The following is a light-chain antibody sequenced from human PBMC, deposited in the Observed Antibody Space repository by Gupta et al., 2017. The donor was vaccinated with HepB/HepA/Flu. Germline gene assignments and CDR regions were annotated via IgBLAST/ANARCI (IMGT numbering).Light chain of an antibody. CDR1: SSDVGGYNY. CDR2: EIT. V-gene: IGLV2-8*01. J-gene: IGLJ2*01. CDR3: SSFAGRNNVV. Sequence: QSALTQPPSASGSPGQSVTISCTGTSSDVGGYNYVSWYQQHPGKAPKLMIYEITKRPSGVPDRVSGDKSGNTASLTVSGLQAEDEADYYCSSFAGRNNVVFGGGTKLTVL.